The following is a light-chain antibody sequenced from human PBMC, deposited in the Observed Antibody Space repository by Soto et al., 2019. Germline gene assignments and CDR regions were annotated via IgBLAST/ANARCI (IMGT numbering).Light chain of an antibody. Sequence: EIVMTQSPDTLSVSPGEGATLSCRVIQSIRSNLAWYQQKPGQAPRLLIDNASTRATGVPARFSGSGSGRDGREYTLTISSLQSEDYAVYYCQQYNTWPPWTFGQGTKVDIK. CDR3: QQYNTWPPWT. CDR1: QSIRSN. CDR2: NAS. J-gene: IGKJ1*01. V-gene: IGKV3-15*01.